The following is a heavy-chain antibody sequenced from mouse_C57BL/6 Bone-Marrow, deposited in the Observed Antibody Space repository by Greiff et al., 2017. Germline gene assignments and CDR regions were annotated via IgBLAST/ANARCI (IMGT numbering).Heavy chain of an antibody. V-gene: IGHV1-9*01. D-gene: IGHD1-1*01. CDR3: ARDYYGSRSLGAPWFAY. CDR2: ILPGSGST. CDR1: GYTFTGYW. Sequence: VQLQESGAELMKPGASVKLSCKATGYTFTGYWIEWVKQRPGHGLEWIGEILPGSGSTNYNEKFKGKATFTADTSSNTAYMQLSSLTTEDPSLFYGARDYYGSRSLGAPWFAYGGQGTLVTVSA. J-gene: IGHJ3*01.